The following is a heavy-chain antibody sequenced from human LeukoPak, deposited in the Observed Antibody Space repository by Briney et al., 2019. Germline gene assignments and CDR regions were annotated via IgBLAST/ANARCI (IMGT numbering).Heavy chain of an antibody. CDR3: ARDREMATIGAFDI. CDR2: IIPIFGTA. Sequence: ASVKVSCKASGGTFSSYAISWVRQAPGQGLEWMGGIIPIFGTANYAQKFQGRVTITADESTSTAYMELSSLRSEDTAVYYCARDREMATIGAFDIWGQGTMVTVSS. J-gene: IGHJ3*02. CDR1: GGTFSSYA. D-gene: IGHD5-24*01. V-gene: IGHV1-69*13.